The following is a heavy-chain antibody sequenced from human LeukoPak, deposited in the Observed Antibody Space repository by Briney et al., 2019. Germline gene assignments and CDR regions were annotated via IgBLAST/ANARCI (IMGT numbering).Heavy chain of an antibody. CDR2: ISASGYST. V-gene: IGHV3-23*01. Sequence: GGSLRLSCAASKFAFSSYAMSWVRQAPGKGLEWVSSISASGYSTYYADSVKGRFTISRDDSKNTLHLQMNSLRAEDTAVHYCAKGDTPNYWGQGTLVTVSS. CDR3: AKGDTPNY. CDR1: KFAFSSYA. J-gene: IGHJ4*02. D-gene: IGHD2-2*02.